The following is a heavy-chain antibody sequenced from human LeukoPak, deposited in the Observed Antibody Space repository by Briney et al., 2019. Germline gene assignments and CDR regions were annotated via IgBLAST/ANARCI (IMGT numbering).Heavy chain of an antibody. CDR3: ARRKVAGPYNWFDP. CDR2: IIPILGIA. Sequence: SVKVSCKASGGTFSSYAISWVRQAPGQGLEWMGRIIPILGIANYAQKFQGRVTITTDESTSTAYMGLSSLRSEDTAVYYCARRKVAGPYNWFDPWGQGTLVTVSS. D-gene: IGHD6-19*01. V-gene: IGHV1-69*04. CDR1: GGTFSSYA. J-gene: IGHJ5*02.